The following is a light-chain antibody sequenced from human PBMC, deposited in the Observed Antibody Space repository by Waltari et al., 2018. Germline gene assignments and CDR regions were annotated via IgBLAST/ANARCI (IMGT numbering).Light chain of an antibody. CDR3: ATWDDSLNAWV. CDR2: RSY. CDR1: SSNIGANY. J-gene: IGLJ3*02. Sequence: QSVLTQSPSASGTPGQRVTISCSGSSSNIGANYVYWYQQFPVTAPRLLIYRSYQRPSGVPDRFSGSKSGTSASLAISGLRSEDEADYYCATWDDSLNAWVFGGGTRLTAL. V-gene: IGLV1-47*01.